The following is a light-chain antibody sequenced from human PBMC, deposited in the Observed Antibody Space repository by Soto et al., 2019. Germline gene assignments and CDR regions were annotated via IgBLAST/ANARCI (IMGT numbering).Light chain of an antibody. CDR3: HQYNNWPDFT. V-gene: IGKV3-15*01. CDR1: QSLSSN. CDR2: GAS. J-gene: IGKJ3*01. Sequence: EIVLTQSPATLSASPGERATLSCRATQSLSSNLAWYQQRPGQPPRLLIYGASTSATGIPPRFSRRGSGTEITVSTSSLQSEDFEVYYCHQYNNWPDFTFGPGTKVDFK.